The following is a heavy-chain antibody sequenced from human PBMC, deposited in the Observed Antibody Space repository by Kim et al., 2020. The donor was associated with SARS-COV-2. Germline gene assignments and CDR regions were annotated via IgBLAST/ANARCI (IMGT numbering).Heavy chain of an antibody. V-gene: IGHV1-3*01. D-gene: IGHD2-15*01. CDR2: IDCGNGNA. CDR3: LGGYYFDY. CDR1: GHTFTRDS. Sequence: ASVKVSCKTSGHTFTRDSIHWVRQAPGQGLEWMGGIDCGNGNAIYSQNFQGRVTFTTDTSARTGYMEMSSLRSEDSAVYYCLGGYYFDYWGPGNPGHRLL. J-gene: IGHJ4*02.